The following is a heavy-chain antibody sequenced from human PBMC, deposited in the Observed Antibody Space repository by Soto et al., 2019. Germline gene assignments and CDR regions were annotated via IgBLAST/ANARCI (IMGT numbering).Heavy chain of an antibody. CDR2: INSDGSST. J-gene: IGHJ4*02. D-gene: IGHD2-21*02. CDR3: AQVGTLGGG. Sequence: PGGSLRLSCAASRFTFSSHWMHWVRQVPGKGLVWVSRINSDGSSTDYADSVKGRFTISRDNAKNTLYLQMKSLRAEDTAVYYCAQVGTLGGGRGQGTLVTVSS. V-gene: IGHV3-74*01. CDR1: RFTFSSHW.